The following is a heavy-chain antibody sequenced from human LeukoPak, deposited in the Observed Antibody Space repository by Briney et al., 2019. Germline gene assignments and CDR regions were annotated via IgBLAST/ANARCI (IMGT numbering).Heavy chain of an antibody. CDR3: AGSPRGYSYENWFDP. Sequence: GGSLRLSCAASGFTFSNAWMSWIRQAPGKGLEWVSYISSSGSTIYYADSVKGRFTISRDNAKNSLYLQMNSLRAEDTAVYYCAGSPRGYSYENWFDPWGQGTLVTVSS. V-gene: IGHV3-11*01. CDR2: ISSSGSTI. D-gene: IGHD5-18*01. CDR1: GFTFSNAW. J-gene: IGHJ5*02.